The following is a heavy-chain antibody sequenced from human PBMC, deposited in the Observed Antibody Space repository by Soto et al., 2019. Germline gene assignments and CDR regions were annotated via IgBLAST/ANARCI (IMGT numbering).Heavy chain of an antibody. V-gene: IGHV3-74*01. CDR2: ISSGGGST. Sequence: GGSLRLSCAASGFTFSSYWMHWVRQAPGKGLVWVSRISSGGGSTTYADAVKGRFTISRDNAKSTLYLQMNSLRAEDTAVYYCASMTHSGYDPVNYWGQGTLVTVSS. J-gene: IGHJ4*02. D-gene: IGHD5-12*01. CDR1: GFTFSSYW. CDR3: ASMTHSGYDPVNY.